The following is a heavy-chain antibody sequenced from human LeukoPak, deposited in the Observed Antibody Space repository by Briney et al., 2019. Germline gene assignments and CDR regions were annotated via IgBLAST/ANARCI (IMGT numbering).Heavy chain of an antibody. D-gene: IGHD4-17*01. CDR3: ARHGTVTHRFDY. V-gene: IGHV4-39*01. Sequence: SETLSLTCGVSGGSMSSSSYYWGWIRQPPGKGLEWIGSIYYSGSTYYNPSLKSQVTISVDSSKNQCSLKLSSVTAADTAVYYCARHGTVTHRFDYWGQGTLVTVSS. J-gene: IGHJ4*02. CDR1: GGSMSSSSYY. CDR2: IYYSGST.